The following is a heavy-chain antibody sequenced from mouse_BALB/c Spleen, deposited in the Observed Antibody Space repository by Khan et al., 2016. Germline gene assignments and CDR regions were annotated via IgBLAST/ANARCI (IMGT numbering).Heavy chain of an antibody. D-gene: IGHD2-1*01. Sequence: EVQLQESGGGLVKPGGSMKLSCAASGFTFSSYAMSWVRQTPEKRLEWVASISSGGSTYYPDSVKGRFTISRANARNILTLQMSSLRSEDTAMYCFAREDYGNYRDYLDYWGQGTTLTVSS. V-gene: IGHV5-6-5*01. CDR2: ISSGGST. CDR1: GFTFSSYA. J-gene: IGHJ2*01. CDR3: AREDYGNYRDYLDY.